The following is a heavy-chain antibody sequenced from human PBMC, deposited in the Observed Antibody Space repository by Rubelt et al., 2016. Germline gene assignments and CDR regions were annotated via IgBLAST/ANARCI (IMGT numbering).Heavy chain of an antibody. J-gene: IGHJ3*02. V-gene: IGHV4-39*07. CDR3: ANTLGGSGSYFGAFDI. CDR1: GGSISSSSYY. Sequence: QLQLQESGPGLVKPSETLSLTCTVSGGSISSSSYYWGWIRQPPGKGLEWIGSIYYSGSSYYNPSLKSRVTISVYTSKNQFSLKLSSVTAADTAVYYCANTLGGSGSYFGAFDIWGQGTMVTVSS. CDR2: IYYSGSS. D-gene: IGHD3-10*01.